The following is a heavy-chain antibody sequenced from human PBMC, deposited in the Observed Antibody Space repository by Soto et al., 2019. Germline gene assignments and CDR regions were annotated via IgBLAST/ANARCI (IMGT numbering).Heavy chain of an antibody. CDR1: GFTFSSYD. V-gene: IGHV3-13*01. J-gene: IGHJ4*02. CDR3: ARGVITGTTLYFDY. D-gene: IGHD1-7*01. Sequence: GGSLRLSCAASGFTFSSYDMHWVRQATGKGLEWVSAIGTAGDTYYPGSVKGRFTISRENAKNSLYLQMNSLRAGDTAVYYCARGVITGTTLYFDYWGQGTLVTVSS. CDR2: IGTAGDT.